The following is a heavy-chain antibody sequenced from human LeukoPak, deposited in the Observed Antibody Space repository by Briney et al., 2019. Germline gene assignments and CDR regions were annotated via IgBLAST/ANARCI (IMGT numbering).Heavy chain of an antibody. D-gene: IGHD2-15*01. CDR1: GGSISSSNW. V-gene: IGHV4-4*02. J-gene: IGHJ5*02. CDR2: IYHSGST. Sequence: SGTLSLTCAVSGGSISSSNWWSWVRQPPGKGLEWIGEIYHSGSTNYNPSLKSRVTISVDKSKNQFSLKLSSVTAADTAVYYCARSHCSGGSCYPNWFDPWGQGTLVTVSS. CDR3: ARSHCSGGSCYPNWFDP.